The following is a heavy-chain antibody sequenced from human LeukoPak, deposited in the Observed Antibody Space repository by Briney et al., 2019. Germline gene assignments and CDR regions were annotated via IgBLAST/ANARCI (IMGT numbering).Heavy chain of an antibody. Sequence: GGSLRLSCAASGFTLSDSWMHWVRQAPGKGLEWVSYISSSSNTTYYADSVKGRFTISRDNAKNSLYLQMNSLRDEDTALYYCVTDTSMGGLFDYWGQGTLVTVSS. CDR2: ISSSSNTT. J-gene: IGHJ4*02. D-gene: IGHD5-18*01. CDR1: GFTLSDSW. CDR3: VTDTSMGGLFDY. V-gene: IGHV3-48*02.